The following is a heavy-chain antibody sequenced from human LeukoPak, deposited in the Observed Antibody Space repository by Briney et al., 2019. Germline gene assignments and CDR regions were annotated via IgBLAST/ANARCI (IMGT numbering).Heavy chain of an antibody. CDR2: ISATGVDI. V-gene: IGHV3-21*01. J-gene: IGHJ4*02. Sequence: GGSLRLSCAASRFTFNTYAMNWVRQAPGKGLEWVSSISATGVDIYYADSVKGRLTISRDNAKNSLFLQMNSLRAEDTAVYYCARDGTEDYWGQGTLVTVSS. CDR3: ARDGTEDY. CDR1: RFTFNTYA. D-gene: IGHD1-26*01.